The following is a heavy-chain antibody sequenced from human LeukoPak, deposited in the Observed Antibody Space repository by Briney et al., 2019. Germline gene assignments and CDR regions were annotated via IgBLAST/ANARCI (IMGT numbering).Heavy chain of an antibody. CDR3: ASGYSSSWYWFDP. V-gene: IGHV4-39*06. J-gene: IGHJ5*02. CDR2: IYYSGST. CDR1: GGSISSSSYY. D-gene: IGHD6-13*01. Sequence: SETLSLTCTVSGGSISSSSYYWGWIRQPPGKGLEWIGSIYYSGSTYYNPSLKSRVTISVDTSKNQFPLKLSSVTAADTAVYYCASGYSSSWYWFDPWGQGTLVTVSS.